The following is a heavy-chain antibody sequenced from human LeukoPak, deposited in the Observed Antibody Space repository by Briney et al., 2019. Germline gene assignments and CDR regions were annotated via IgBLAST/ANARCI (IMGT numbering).Heavy chain of an antibody. V-gene: IGHV4-31*03. CDR2: IYNGGRT. CDR3: ARDLTTAGYYWD. J-gene: IGHJ4*02. D-gene: IGHD3-22*01. Sequence: SETLSLTCTVSAGSISSGGYFWTWIRQHPGKGLEWIGYIYNGGRTYYNPSLKNRITISLDASKNQFSLNVDSVTAADTAIYYCARDLTTAGYYWDWGQGTLVTVSS. CDR1: AGSISSGGYF.